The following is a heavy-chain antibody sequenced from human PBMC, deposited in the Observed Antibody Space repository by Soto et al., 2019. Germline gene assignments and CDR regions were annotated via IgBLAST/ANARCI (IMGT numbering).Heavy chain of an antibody. CDR2: IYYSGST. D-gene: IGHD3-9*01. CDR1: GGSVSSGSYY. CDR3: ARARLRYFDWLLSHYGMVV. V-gene: IGHV4-61*01. J-gene: IGHJ6*02. Sequence: SETLSLTCTVSGGSVSSGSYYWSWIRQPPGKGLEWIGYIYYSGSTNYNPSLKSRVTISVDTSKNQFSLKLSSVTAADTAVYYCARARLRYFDWLLSHYGMVVWGQGTTVTVSS.